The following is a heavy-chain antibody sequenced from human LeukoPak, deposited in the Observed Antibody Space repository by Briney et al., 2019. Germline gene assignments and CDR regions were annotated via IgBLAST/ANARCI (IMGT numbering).Heavy chain of an antibody. Sequence: GGSLRLSCAASGFTFRSYGLHWGRQAPGKGLKWVAVISYDGSNKYYADSVKGRFTISRDNSKNTLYLQMNSLRAEDTAVYYCAKEGSSSWYWGQGTLVTVSA. CDR1: GFTFRSYG. CDR3: AKEGSSSWY. J-gene: IGHJ4*02. V-gene: IGHV3-30*18. D-gene: IGHD6-13*01. CDR2: ISYDGSNK.